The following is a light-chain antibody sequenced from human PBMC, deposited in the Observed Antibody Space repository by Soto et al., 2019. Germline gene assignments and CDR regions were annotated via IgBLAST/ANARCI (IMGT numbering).Light chain of an antibody. CDR2: GAS. CDR1: QSVSSK. J-gene: IGKJ5*01. CDR3: QQYGSSPIT. Sequence: VMTQSPATLSLSPGERATLSCRASQSVSSKLVWYQQKPGQAPRFLIYGASSRATGIPDRLSGSGSGTDFTLTISRLEPEDFAVYYCQQYGSSPITFGQGTRLEIK. V-gene: IGKV3-20*01.